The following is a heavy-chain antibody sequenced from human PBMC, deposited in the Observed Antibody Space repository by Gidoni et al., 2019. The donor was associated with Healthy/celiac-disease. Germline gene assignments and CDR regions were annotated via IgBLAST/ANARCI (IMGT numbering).Heavy chain of an antibody. J-gene: IGHJ6*02. D-gene: IGHD2-8*01. CDR3: AKIEWVTGDYGMDV. CDR1: GFTFSSYA. CDR2: ISGSGGST. V-gene: IGHV3-23*01. Sequence: EVQLLESVGGLVQPGGSLSLSCAASGFTFSSYAMSWVRQAPGKGLEWVSAISGSGGSTYYADSVKGRFTISRDNSKNTLYLQMNSLRAEDTAVYYCAKIEWVTGDYGMDVWGQGTTVTVSS.